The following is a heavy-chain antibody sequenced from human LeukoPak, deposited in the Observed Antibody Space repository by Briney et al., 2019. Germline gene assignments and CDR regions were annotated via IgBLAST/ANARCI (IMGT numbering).Heavy chain of an antibody. V-gene: IGHV1-2*02. J-gene: IGHJ4*02. CDR1: GYTFTGYY. Sequence: ASVKVSCKASGYTFTGYYMHWVRQAPGQGLEWMGWINPYSGGTNYAQKFQGRVTLTRDTSISTAYMELSGLKSDDTAVYYCAKGAPTEWYYDFWSGSPYFDYWGQGTLVTVSS. D-gene: IGHD3-3*01. CDR2: INPYSGGT. CDR3: AKGAPTEWYYDFWSGSPYFDY.